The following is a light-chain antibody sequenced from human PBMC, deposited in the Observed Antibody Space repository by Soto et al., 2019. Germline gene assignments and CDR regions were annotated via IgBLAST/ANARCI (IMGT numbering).Light chain of an antibody. CDR1: QSIGSW. V-gene: IGKV1-5*01. CDR3: QQYNSYPWT. CDR2: DAS. Sequence: DIQMTQSPSTLSASVGDRFTITCRASQSIGSWLAWYQQKPGKAPKLLIYDASSWECGVPSRFSGSGSGTEFTLTISSLQPDDFATYYCQQYNSYPWTFGQGTKVEIK. J-gene: IGKJ1*01.